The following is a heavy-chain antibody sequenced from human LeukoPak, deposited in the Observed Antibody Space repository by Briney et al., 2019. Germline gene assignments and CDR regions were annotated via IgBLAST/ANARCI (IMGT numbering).Heavy chain of an antibody. D-gene: IGHD3-22*01. J-gene: IGHJ3*02. CDR3: ASLTTAEAFDI. CDR1: GYTFTGYY. CDR2: INPSGGYT. V-gene: IGHV1-46*01. Sequence: GASVKVSCKASGYTFTGYYMHWVRQAPGQGLEWMGIINPSGGYTSYAQKFQGRVTMTRDKSTSTAYMELSSLRSEDTAVYYCASLTTAEAFDIWGQGTMVTVSS.